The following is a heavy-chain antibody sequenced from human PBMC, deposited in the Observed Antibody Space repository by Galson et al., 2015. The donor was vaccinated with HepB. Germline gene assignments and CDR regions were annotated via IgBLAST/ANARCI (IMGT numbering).Heavy chain of an antibody. CDR1: GSDFGVHG. CDR3: ARYFGNLAAFDI. V-gene: IGHV3-33*01. D-gene: IGHD3-9*01. Sequence: SLRLSCAASGSDFGVHGMHWVHQAPGKGLEWVAVIWYDGSLQYYVDSVKGRLTISRDNSKNMLYLQVNSLRAEDTAVYYCARYFGNLAAFDIWGQGTVVAVSS. J-gene: IGHJ3*02. CDR2: IWYDGSLQ.